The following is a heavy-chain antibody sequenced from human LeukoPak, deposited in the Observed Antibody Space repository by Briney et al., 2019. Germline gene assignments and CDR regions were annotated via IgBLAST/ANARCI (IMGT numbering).Heavy chain of an antibody. V-gene: IGHV3-74*01. CDR2: INSDGSST. J-gene: IGHJ5*02. CDR3: ARVQGRLGWFDP. CDR1: GFTFSSYW. Sequence: GGSLRLSCAASGFTFSSYWTHWVRQAPGKGLVWVSRINSDGSSTSYADSVKGRFTISRDNAKNTLYLQMNSLRAEDTAVYYCARVQGRLGWFDPWGQGTLVTVSS. D-gene: IGHD7-27*01.